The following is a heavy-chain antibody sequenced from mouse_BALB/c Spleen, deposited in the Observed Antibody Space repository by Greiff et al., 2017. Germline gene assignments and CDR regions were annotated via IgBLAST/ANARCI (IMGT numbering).Heavy chain of an antibody. Sequence: VKLVESGPGLVAPSQSLSITCTVSGFSLTSYGVHWVRQPPGKGLEWLGVIWAGGSTNYNSALMSRLSISKDNSKSQVFLKMNSLQTDDTAMYYCARELRGYFDYWGQGTTLTVSA. V-gene: IGHV2-9*02. J-gene: IGHJ2*01. CDR1: GFSLTSYG. CDR2: IWAGGST. CDR3: ARELRGYFDY.